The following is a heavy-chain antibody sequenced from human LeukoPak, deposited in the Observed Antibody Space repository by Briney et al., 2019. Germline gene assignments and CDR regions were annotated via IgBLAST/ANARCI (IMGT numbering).Heavy chain of an antibody. CDR1: GYTFTDYY. CDR3: AREYYDSSGRKHGFDT. V-gene: IGHV1-2*02. D-gene: IGHD3-22*01. J-gene: IGHJ3*02. CDR2: IDPHSGGT. Sequence: ASVKVSCKASGYTFTDYYMHWVRQAPGQGLEWMGWIDPHSGGTNYAQKLQGRVTMTRDTSISTAYMELSRLGSGDTAIYYCAREYYDSSGRKHGFDTWGQGTKATVSS.